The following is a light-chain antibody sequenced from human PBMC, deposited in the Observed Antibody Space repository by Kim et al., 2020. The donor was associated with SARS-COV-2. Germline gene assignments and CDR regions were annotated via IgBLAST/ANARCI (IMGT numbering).Light chain of an antibody. J-gene: IGLJ2*01. CDR3: SSYTRSSTLVV. CDR2: DVN. CDR1: SGDVGGYDY. Sequence: QSALAQPASVSGSPGQSITISCTGTSGDVGGYDYVSWYQLHPGKAPKLMLYDVNKRPSGISDRFSGSKSGNMASLTISALQAEDEANYYCSSYTRSSTLVVFGGGTQLTVL. V-gene: IGLV2-14*01.